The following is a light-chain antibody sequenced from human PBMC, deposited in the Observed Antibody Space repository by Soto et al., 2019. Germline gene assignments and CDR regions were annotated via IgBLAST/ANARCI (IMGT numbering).Light chain of an antibody. V-gene: IGKV3-20*01. CDR2: GAS. J-gene: IGKJ1*01. CDR1: QSVSSNS. Sequence: EIVLTQSPGTLSVSPGERATLSCRASQSVSSNSLAWYQQKPGQAPRLLIYGASSRATGVPDRFGGSGSGTDFTLTISRLEPEDSAVYYCQQHGTTFGQGTKVDNK. CDR3: QQHGTT.